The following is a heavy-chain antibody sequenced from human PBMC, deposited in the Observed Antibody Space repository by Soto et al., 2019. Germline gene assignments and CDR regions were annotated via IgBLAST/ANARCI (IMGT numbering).Heavy chain of an antibody. J-gene: IGHJ5*02. CDR3: ARDDGSSWYTGFDP. V-gene: IGHV4-31*03. D-gene: IGHD6-13*01. CDR1: GGSISSGGYY. Sequence: SETLSLTCTVSGGSISSGGYYWSWIRQHPGKGLEWIGYIYYSGSTYYNPSLKSRVTISVDTSKNQFSLKLSSVTAADTAVYYCARDDGSSWYTGFDPWGQGTLVTVSS. CDR2: IYYSGST.